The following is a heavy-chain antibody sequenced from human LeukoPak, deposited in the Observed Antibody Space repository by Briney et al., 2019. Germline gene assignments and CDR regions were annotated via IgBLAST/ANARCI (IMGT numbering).Heavy chain of an antibody. CDR1: GFTFSGSA. J-gene: IGHJ5*02. D-gene: IGHD6-13*01. CDR3: TRHLSTFSSSWYHWFDP. Sequence: PGGSLRLSCAASGFTFSGSAMHWVRQASGKGLEWVGHIKTKANSYATAYAASVKGRFTISRDDSKNTTYLQMNSLKTEDTAMYYCTRHLSTFSSSWYHWFDPWGQGTLVTVSS. V-gene: IGHV3-73*01. CDR2: IKTKANSYAT.